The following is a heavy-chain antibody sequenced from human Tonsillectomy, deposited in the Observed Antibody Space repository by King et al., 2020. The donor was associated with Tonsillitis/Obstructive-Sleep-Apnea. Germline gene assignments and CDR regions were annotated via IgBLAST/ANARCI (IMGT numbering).Heavy chain of an antibody. Sequence: QLQESGPGLVKPSETLSLTCTVSGGSISSSSYYWGWIRQPPGKGLEWIGSIYYSGSTYYNPSLKSRVTISVDTSKNQFSLKLSSVTASDTAVYYCPRRDAVVVITFDYWGQGHLVTVSS. CDR3: PRRDAVVVITFDY. CDR1: GGSISSSSYY. D-gene: IGHD3-22*01. J-gene: IGHJ4*02. V-gene: IGHV4-39*01. CDR2: IYYSGST.